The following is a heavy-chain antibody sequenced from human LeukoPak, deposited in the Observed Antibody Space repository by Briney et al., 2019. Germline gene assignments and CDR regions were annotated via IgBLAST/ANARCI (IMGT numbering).Heavy chain of an antibody. D-gene: IGHD1-26*01. V-gene: IGHV3-23*01. J-gene: IGHJ5*02. CDR2: ISGSGGST. CDR3: AKGSVIVDEWDPDWFDP. Sequence: PGGSLRLSCAASGFTFSSYGMSWVRQAPGKGLEWVSAISGSGGSTYYADSVKGRFTISRDNSKNTLYLQMNSLRAEDTAVYYCAKGSVIVDEWDPDWFDPWGQGTLVTVSS. CDR1: GFTFSSYG.